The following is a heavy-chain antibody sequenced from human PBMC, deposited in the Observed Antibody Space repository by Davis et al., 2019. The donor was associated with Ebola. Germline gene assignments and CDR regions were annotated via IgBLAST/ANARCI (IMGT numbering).Heavy chain of an antibody. CDR1: GFTFSSYG. V-gene: IGHV3-33*01. CDR3: AGAYGYSSSWFDY. J-gene: IGHJ4*02. Sequence: GESLKISCAASGFTFSSYGMHWVRQAPGKGLEWVAVIWYDGSNKYYADSVKGRFTISRDNSKNTLYLQMNSLRAEDTAVYYCAGAYGYSSSWFDYWGQGTLVTVSS. CDR2: IWYDGSNK. D-gene: IGHD6-13*01.